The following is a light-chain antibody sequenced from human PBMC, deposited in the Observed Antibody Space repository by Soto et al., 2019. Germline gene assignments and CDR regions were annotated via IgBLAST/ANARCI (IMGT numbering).Light chain of an antibody. CDR1: QSLVYSGGNTY. CDR2: KVS. J-gene: IGKJ1*01. Sequence: DVVMTQSPLSLPVTLGQPASISCRSSQSLVYSGGNTYLNWFQQRPGQSPRRLIYKVSNRDSGVPDRFSGSGSGTDFTLKISRVEAEDVGVYYCMQGTHWPTKWTFGQGTKVEIK. V-gene: IGKV2-30*01. CDR3: MQGTHWPTKWT.